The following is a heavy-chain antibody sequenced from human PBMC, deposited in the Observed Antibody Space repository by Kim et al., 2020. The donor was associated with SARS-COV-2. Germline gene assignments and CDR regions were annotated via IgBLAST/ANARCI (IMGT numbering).Heavy chain of an antibody. CDR1: GGSFSGYY. V-gene: IGHV4-34*01. CDR3: ARGLGERRYSYGFRGHYFDY. CDR2: INHSGST. Sequence: SETLSLTCAVYGGSFSGYYWSWIRQPPGKGLEWIGEINHSGSTNYNPSLKSRVTISVDTSKNQFSLKLSSVTAADTAVYYCARGLGERRYSYGFRGHYFDYWGQGTLVTVSS. J-gene: IGHJ4*02. D-gene: IGHD5-18*01.